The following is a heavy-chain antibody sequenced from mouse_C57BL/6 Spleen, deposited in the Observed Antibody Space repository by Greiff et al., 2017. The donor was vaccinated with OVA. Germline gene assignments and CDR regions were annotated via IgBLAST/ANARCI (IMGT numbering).Heavy chain of an antibody. V-gene: IGHV1-62-2*01. D-gene: IGHD4-1*01. J-gene: IGHJ2*01. Sequence: QVQLKESGAELVKPGASVKLSCKASGYTFTEYTIHWVKQRSGQGLEWIGWFYPGSGSIKYNEKFKDKATLTADKSSSTVYMELSRLTSEDSAVYFGARHPRLGGGGGYYFDYWGQGTTLTVSS. CDR3: ARHPRLGGGGGYYFDY. CDR2: FYPGSGSI. CDR1: GYTFTEYT.